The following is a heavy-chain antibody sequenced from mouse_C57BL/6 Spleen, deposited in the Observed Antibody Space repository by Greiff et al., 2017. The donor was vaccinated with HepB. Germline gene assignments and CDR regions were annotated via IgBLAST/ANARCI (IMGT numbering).Heavy chain of an antibody. V-gene: IGHV5-6*01. D-gene: IGHD1-1*01. CDR1: GFTFSSYG. J-gene: IGHJ1*03. CDR2: ISSGGSYT. CDR3: ARPITTVAHWYFDV. Sequence: EVKVVESGGDLVKPGGSLKLSCAASGFTFSSYGMSWVRQTPDKRLEWVATISSGGSYTYYPDSVKGRFTISRDNAKHTLYLQMSSLKSEDTAMYYCARPITTVAHWYFDVWGTGTTVTVSS.